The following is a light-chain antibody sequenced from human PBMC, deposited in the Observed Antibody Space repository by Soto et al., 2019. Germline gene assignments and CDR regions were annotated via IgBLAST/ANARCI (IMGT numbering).Light chain of an antibody. V-gene: IGKV1-27*01. CDR1: QGISKY. J-gene: IGKJ1*01. CDR2: AAS. Sequence: DIQMTQSPSSLSASVGDRVTITCRASQGISKYLAWYQQKPGKVPKLLIYAASTLQSGVPSRFSGSGSGTDFTLTISSLQPEDVATYYCQKYNCAPLTFGQGTKVEIK. CDR3: QKYNCAPLT.